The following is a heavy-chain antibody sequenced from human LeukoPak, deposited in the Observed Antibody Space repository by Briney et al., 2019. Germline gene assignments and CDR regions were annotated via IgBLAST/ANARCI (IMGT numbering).Heavy chain of an antibody. CDR1: GFSFSSYT. J-gene: IGHJ5*02. CDR3: GRGQVGYISA. CDR2: ISDSGGIS. Sequence: GGSLRLSCAAPGFSFSSYTMNWVRQAPGGGLEWVSAISDSGGISYYADSVRGRFTISRDNAKNAQYLQMNRLRAEDTAVYYCGRGQVGYISAWGQGTLVTVSS. D-gene: IGHD6-13*01. V-gene: IGHV3-23*01.